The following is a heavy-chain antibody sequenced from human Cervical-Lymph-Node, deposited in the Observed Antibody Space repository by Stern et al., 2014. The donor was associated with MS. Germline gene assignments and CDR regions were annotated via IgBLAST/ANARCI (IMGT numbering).Heavy chain of an antibody. J-gene: IGHJ3*01. CDR3: ARDKSGTYWTFDL. Sequence: QVQLQESGPGLVKPSETLSLTCTVSGGSLSSSYWSWIRQSPGKGLEWIGYIAHSGSTTNNPSLKGRVTVSLDTSKNQFSLRLSSVTAADTALYYCARDKSGTYWTFDLGGHGTMVTVSS. CDR2: IAHSGST. V-gene: IGHV4-59*01. CDR1: GGSLSSSY. D-gene: IGHD3-10*01.